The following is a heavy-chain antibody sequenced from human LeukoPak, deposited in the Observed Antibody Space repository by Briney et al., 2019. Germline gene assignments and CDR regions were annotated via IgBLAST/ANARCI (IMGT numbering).Heavy chain of an antibody. CDR1: GYTFTSYD. V-gene: IGHV1-8*01. J-gene: IGHJ4*02. D-gene: IGHD3-3*01. CDR3: AKQVLTSFGGHFDY. Sequence: ASVKVSCKASGYTFTSYDINWVRQATGQGLEWMGWMNPNSGNTGYAQKFQGRVTMTRNTSISTAYMELSSLRAEDTALYYCAKQVLTSFGGHFDYWGQGTLVTVSS. CDR2: MNPNSGNT.